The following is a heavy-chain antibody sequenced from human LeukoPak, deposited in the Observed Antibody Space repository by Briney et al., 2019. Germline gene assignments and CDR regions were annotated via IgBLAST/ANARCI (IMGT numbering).Heavy chain of an antibody. J-gene: IGHJ3*02. V-gene: IGHV4-31*03. CDR1: GGSIRSGRYY. Sequence: SETPSLTCTVSGGSIRSGRYYWSWIRQHPGKGLEWIGYIYYSGGTYYNPSLKSRVTISLDTSQNQFSLNLTSVTAADTAVYYCARDRTSAPNTNDIWGQGTMVVVSS. CDR2: IYYSGGT. CDR3: ARDRTSAPNTNDI.